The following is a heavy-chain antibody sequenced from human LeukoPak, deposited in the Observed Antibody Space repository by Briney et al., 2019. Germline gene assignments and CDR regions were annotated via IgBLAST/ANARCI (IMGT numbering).Heavy chain of an antibody. D-gene: IGHD2-2*02. J-gene: IGHJ5*02. CDR1: GGSISSYY. V-gene: IGHV4-4*07. CDR2: IYTSGST. CDR3: ARVTCSSTSCYTRNNWFDP. Sequence: SETLSLTCTVSGGSISSYYWSWIRQPAGKGLEWIGRIYTSGSTNYNPSLKSRVTMSVDTSKNQFSLKLSSVTAADTAVYYCARVTCSSTSCYTRNNWFDPWGQGTLVTVSS.